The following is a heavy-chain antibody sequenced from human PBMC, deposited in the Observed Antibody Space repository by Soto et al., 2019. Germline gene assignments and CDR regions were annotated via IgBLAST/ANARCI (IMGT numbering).Heavy chain of an antibody. D-gene: IGHD3-3*01. J-gene: IGHJ4*02. CDR1: GFTFGDYA. V-gene: IGHV3-49*04. CDR3: TRSPLIRFLEWLYSDY. CDR2: IRSKAYGGTT. Sequence: GGSLRLSCTASGFTFGDYAMSWVRKAPGKGLEWVGFIRSKAYGGTTEYAASVKGRFTISRDDSKSIAYLQMNSLKTEDTAVYYCTRSPLIRFLEWLYSDYWGQGTLVTVSS.